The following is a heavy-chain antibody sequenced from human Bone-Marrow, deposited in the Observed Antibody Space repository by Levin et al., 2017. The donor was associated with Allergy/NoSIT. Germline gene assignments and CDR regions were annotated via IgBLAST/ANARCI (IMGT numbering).Heavy chain of an antibody. D-gene: IGHD6-19*01. CDR3: ARNLEGRGWSLHAFDI. CDR1: GYTFTAYY. J-gene: IGHJ3*02. CDR2: IISNSGGT. Sequence: GESLKISCKASGYTFTAYYMHWVRQAPGQGLEWMGWIISNSGGTNYAQKFQGRVTMTRDTSISTTYLELRRLTSDDTAVYYCARNLEGRGWSLHAFDIWGQGTMVTVSS. V-gene: IGHV1-2*02.